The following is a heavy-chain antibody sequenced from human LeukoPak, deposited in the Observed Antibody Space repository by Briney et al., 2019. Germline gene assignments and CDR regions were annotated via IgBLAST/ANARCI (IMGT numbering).Heavy chain of an antibody. CDR3: ARDANRNYAFDI. Sequence: ASVKVSCKASGYTFTSYGISWVRQAPGQGLEWMGWISAYNGNTNCAQKLQGRVTITADESTSTAYMELSSLRSEDTAVYYCARDANRNYAFDIWGQGTMVTVSS. D-gene: IGHD1-14*01. CDR2: ISAYNGNT. CDR1: GYTFTSYG. V-gene: IGHV1-18*01. J-gene: IGHJ3*02.